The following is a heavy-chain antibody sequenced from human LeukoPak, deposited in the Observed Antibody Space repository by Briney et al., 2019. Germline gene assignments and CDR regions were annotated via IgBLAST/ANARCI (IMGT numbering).Heavy chain of an antibody. Sequence: GGSLRLSCAASGFTFSSYGMHWVRQAPGKGLEWVAFIRYDGSNKYYADSVKGRFTISRDNSKNTLYLQMNSLRAEDTAVYYCARGRTYDYVWGSYRWYSFDYWGQGTLVTVSS. J-gene: IGHJ4*02. CDR2: IRYDGSNK. CDR3: ARGRTYDYVWGSYRWYSFDY. D-gene: IGHD3-16*02. V-gene: IGHV3-30*02. CDR1: GFTFSSYG.